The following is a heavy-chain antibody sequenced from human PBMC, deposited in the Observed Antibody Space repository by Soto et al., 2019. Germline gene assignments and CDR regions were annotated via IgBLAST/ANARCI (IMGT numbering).Heavy chain of an antibody. V-gene: IGHV3-21*01. CDR3: ARADIPLAYCGGDCYYGYYFDY. CDR2: ISSSSSYI. J-gene: IGHJ4*02. Sequence: PGGSLRLSCAASGFTFSSYSMNWVRQAPGKGLEWVSSISSSSSYIYYADSGKGRFTISRDNAKNSLYLQMNSLRAEDTAVYYCARADIPLAYCGGDCYYGYYFDYWGQGTLVTVSS. D-gene: IGHD2-21*02. CDR1: GFTFSSYS.